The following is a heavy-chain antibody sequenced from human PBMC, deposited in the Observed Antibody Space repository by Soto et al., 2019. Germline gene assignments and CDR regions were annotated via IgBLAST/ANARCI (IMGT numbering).Heavy chain of an antibody. J-gene: IGHJ6*02. D-gene: IGHD5-18*01. Sequence: GGSLRLSCAASGFTFTSYGMNWVRQAPGKGLEWASGVSGSGGSAYYADSVKGRFTSSRDNSKNTLYLQMNSLRAEDTAVYYCAKDFSTGHTYGTDYSYSYGMDVWGQGTTVTVSS. CDR2: VSGSGGSA. CDR1: GFTFTSYG. V-gene: IGHV3-23*01. CDR3: AKDFSTGHTYGTDYSYSYGMDV.